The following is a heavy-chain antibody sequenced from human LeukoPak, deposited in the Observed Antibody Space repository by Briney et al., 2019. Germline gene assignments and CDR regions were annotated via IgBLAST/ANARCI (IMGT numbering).Heavy chain of an antibody. Sequence: GGSLRLSCAASGFTFDDYAMHWVRHAPGKGLEGVSHISGDGGSTYYADSVKGRFTISRDNSKNSLYLQMNSLRTEDTALYYCAKGQQRYYYDSSGYTFDYWGQGTLVTVSS. CDR3: AKGQQRYYYDSSGYTFDY. D-gene: IGHD3-22*01. V-gene: IGHV3-43*02. CDR2: ISGDGGST. CDR1: GFTFDDYA. J-gene: IGHJ4*02.